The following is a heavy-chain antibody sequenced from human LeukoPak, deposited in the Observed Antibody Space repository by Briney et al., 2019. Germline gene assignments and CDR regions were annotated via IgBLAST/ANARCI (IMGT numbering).Heavy chain of an antibody. CDR2: ISHSGGTT. J-gene: IGHJ4*02. Sequence: GGSLRLSCAASGFTFNNYAMSWVRQAPGKGLEWVSAISHSGGTTYYADSVKGRFTISRDNSKNTLYLQMNSLRAEDTAVYYCARDSGFSGTQRGEYWGQGTLVTVSS. CDR1: GFTFNNYA. V-gene: IGHV3-23*01. D-gene: IGHD3/OR15-3a*01. CDR3: ARDSGFSGTQRGEY.